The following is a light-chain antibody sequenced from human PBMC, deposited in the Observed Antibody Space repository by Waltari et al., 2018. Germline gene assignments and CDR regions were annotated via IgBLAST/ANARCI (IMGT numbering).Light chain of an antibody. V-gene: IGKV3-11*01. J-gene: IGKJ4*01. CDR3: QQRSDWLT. CDR1: QNVNNF. CDR2: DAS. Sequence: EIVLTQSPATLSLSPGERATLSCRASQNVNNFLNWYQQKPGQAPRLLIYDASNRTTGVPDRFSGSGSGTDFTLTISRLDPEDFGVYYCQQRSDWLTFGGGTKVEI.